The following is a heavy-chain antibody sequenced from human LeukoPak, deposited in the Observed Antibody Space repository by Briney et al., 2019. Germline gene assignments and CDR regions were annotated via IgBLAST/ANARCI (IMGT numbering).Heavy chain of an antibody. CDR1: GFTFSSYS. CDR2: ISSSSSYI. J-gene: IGHJ4*02. V-gene: IGHV3-21*01. Sequence: GGSLRLSCAASGFTFSSYSMNWVRQAPGKGLEWVSSISSSSSYIYYADSVKGRFTISRDNAKNSLYLQMNSLRAEDTAVYYCARSYDFWSGYFEYWGQGTLVTVSS. CDR3: ARSYDFWSGYFEY. D-gene: IGHD3-3*01.